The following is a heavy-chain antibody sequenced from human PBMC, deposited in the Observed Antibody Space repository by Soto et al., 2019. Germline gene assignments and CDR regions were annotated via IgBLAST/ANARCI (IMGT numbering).Heavy chain of an antibody. CDR1: GDNVSRNSAA. J-gene: IGHJ6*03. CDR2: TYYRSRWYN. D-gene: IGHD1-7*01. V-gene: IGHV6-1*01. Sequence: PSPALSLTGAISGDNVSRNSAAWNWNRKSPSRGLEWLARTYYRSRWYNDYAVSVRSRITVNPDTSKNQFSLQLTSVTPEDTAVYYCAGTTSHQWYYMDVWGKGTTVTVSS. CDR3: AGTTSHQWYYMDV.